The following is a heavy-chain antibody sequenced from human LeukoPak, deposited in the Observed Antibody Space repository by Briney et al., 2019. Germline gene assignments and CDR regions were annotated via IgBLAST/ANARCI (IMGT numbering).Heavy chain of an antibody. CDR1: GFTFSSYA. CDR2: IASDGRDK. Sequence: GGSLRLSCAASGFTFSSYAMHWVRQAPGRGLEWVAVIASDGRDKHCTDSVKGRFTISRDNAKNSLYLQMNSLRAEDTAVYYCARIGAGSSRDYWGQGTLVTVSS. CDR3: ARIGAGSSRDY. D-gene: IGHD6-13*01. J-gene: IGHJ4*02. V-gene: IGHV3-30*03.